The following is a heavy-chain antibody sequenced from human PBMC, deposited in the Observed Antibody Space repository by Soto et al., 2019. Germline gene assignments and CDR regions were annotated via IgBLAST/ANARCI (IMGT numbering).Heavy chain of an antibody. D-gene: IGHD1-26*01. J-gene: IGHJ4*02. CDR1: GGSISSSSYY. V-gene: IGHV4-39*01. Sequence: SETLSLTCTVSGGSISSSSYYWGWIRQPPGKGLEWIGTIYYSGSPYYNPSLKSRVTISVDTSKNQFSLKLSSVTAADTAVYYCARRPPSGTYFSYYFDYWGQGTLVTVSS. CDR3: ARRPPSGTYFSYYFDY. CDR2: IYYSGSP.